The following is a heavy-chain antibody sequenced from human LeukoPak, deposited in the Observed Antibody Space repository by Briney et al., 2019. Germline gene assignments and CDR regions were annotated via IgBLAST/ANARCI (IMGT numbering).Heavy chain of an antibody. CDR2: INHSGST. V-gene: IGHV4-34*01. Sequence: SETLSLTCAVYGGSFSGYYWSWIHQPPGKGLEWIGEINHSGSTNNNPSLKSRVTISVDTSKNQFSLKLSSVTAADTAVYYCARERGSDYWGQGTLVTVSS. CDR3: ARERGSDY. J-gene: IGHJ4*02. D-gene: IGHD3-16*01. CDR1: GGSFSGYY.